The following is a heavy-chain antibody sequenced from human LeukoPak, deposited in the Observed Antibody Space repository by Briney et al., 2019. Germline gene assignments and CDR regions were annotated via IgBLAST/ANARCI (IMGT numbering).Heavy chain of an antibody. J-gene: IGHJ1*01. CDR3: AKTRYSSSWAAEYFQH. CDR1: GFIVSDNY. D-gene: IGHD6-13*01. CDR2: IYPDGRA. Sequence: PGGSLRLSCVASGFIVSDNYMSWIRQAPGKEPQWVSIIYPDGRAFYADSVKGRFTISRDNSKNTLYLQMNSLRAEDTAVYYCAKTRYSSSWAAEYFQHWGQGTLVTVSS. V-gene: IGHV3-53*05.